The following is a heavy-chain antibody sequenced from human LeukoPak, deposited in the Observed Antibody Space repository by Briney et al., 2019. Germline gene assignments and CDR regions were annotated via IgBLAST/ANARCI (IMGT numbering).Heavy chain of an antibody. CDR2: ISHTGSTM. V-gene: IGHV3-48*04. D-gene: IGHD6-13*01. J-gene: IGHJ4*02. Sequence: GGSLRLSCAASGFRFSSYSMNWVRQAPGKGLEWVSYISHTGSTMSYADSVKGRFTISRDNAKNSLYLQMNSLRAEDTAVYYCARGRLAGYSSSSDFDYWGQGTLVTVSS. CDR3: ARGRLAGYSSSSDFDY. CDR1: GFRFSSYS.